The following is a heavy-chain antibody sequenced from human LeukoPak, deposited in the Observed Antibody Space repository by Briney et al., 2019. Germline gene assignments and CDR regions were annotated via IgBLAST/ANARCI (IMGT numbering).Heavy chain of an antibody. CDR1: GGSITSNDYY. J-gene: IGHJ3*02. CDR2: INHSGST. D-gene: IGHD6-19*01. V-gene: IGHV4-39*07. Sequence: SETLSLTCTVSGGSITSNDYYWGWIRQPPGKGLEWIGEINHSGSTNYNPSLKSRVTISVDTSKNQFSLKLSSVTAADTAVYYCARVRAVAAHDAFDIWGQGTMVTVSS. CDR3: ARVRAVAAHDAFDI.